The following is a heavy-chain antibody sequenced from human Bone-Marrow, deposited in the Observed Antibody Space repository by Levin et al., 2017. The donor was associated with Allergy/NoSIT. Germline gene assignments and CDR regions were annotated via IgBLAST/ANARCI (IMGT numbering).Heavy chain of an antibody. CDR2: INPNTGGT. D-gene: IGHD4-23*01. J-gene: IGHJ4*02. CDR3: ARERGRRGYGGHPFDS. V-gene: IGHV1-2*02. Sequence: AGESLKISCKASGYTFTGYYLHWVRQAPGQGLEWMGWINPNTGGTNYAQKFQGRATMTRDTSMNTASMELTRLRSDDTAVYDCARERGRRGYGGHPFDSWGQGSLVTVSS. CDR1: GYTFTGYY.